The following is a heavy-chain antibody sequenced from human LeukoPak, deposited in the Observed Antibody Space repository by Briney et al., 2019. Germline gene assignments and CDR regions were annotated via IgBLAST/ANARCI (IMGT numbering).Heavy chain of an antibody. Sequence: GASVKVSCKASGYTFTGYYMHWVRQAPGQGLEWMGWINPNSGGTNYAQKFQGRVTMTRNTSISTAYMELSSLRSEDTAVYYCARGPHDGGIQLWFPDYYYYMDVWGKGTTVTVSS. CDR2: INPNSGGT. V-gene: IGHV1-2*02. CDR1: GYTFTGYY. CDR3: ARGPHDGGIQLWFPDYYYYMDV. J-gene: IGHJ6*03. D-gene: IGHD5-18*01.